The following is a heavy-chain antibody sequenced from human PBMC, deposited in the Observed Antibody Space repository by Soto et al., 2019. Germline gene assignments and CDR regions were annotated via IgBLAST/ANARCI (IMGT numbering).Heavy chain of an antibody. J-gene: IGHJ6*02. CDR1: GGSFSGSY. CDR3: ARERVEYCSSNSCSHFYYHGMDV. Sequence: XATLSLTFTVSGGSFSGSYWSWIRQPAGKRLEWIGRIYTSGTTNYNPSLQSRVSLSVDTSKNQFSLILSSVTAADTAVYYCARERVEYCSSNSCSHFYYHGMDVWGQGTTVTVSS. CDR2: IYTSGTT. D-gene: IGHD2-2*01. V-gene: IGHV4-4*07.